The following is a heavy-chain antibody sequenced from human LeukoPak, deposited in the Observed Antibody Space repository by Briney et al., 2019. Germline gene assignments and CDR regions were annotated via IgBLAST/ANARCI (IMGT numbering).Heavy chain of an antibody. Sequence: ASVKVSCKASGYTFTGYYMHWVRQAPGQGLEWMGWINPNSGGTNYAQKFQGRVTMTRDTSISTAYMELSRLRSDDTAVYYCARDRSLEGYYPGGLGYWGQGTLVTVSS. V-gene: IGHV1-2*02. CDR1: GYTFTGYY. CDR2: INPNSGGT. CDR3: ARDRSLEGYYPGGLGY. J-gene: IGHJ4*02. D-gene: IGHD3-16*01.